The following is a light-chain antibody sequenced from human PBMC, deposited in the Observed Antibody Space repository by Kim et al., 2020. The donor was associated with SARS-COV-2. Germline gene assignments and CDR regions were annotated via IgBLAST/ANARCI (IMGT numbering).Light chain of an antibody. CDR3: QVWDSSSDHRVV. V-gene: IGLV3-21*04. CDR1: SIGSKS. Sequence: SYELTQPPSVSVAPGKTARLSCGGNSIGSKSVHWYQQKSGQAPVLVISYDSDRPSGIPERFSGSNSGNTATLTISRVEAGDEADYYCQVWDSSSDHRVVFGGGTQLTAL. CDR2: YDS. J-gene: IGLJ2*01.